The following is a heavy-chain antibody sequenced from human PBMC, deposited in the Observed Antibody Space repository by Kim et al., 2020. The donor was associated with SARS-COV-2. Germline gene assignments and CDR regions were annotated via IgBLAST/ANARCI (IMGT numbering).Heavy chain of an antibody. CDR3: AGGVRGWWT. J-gene: IGHJ5*02. D-gene: IGHD6-19*01. Sequence: GNTRYSQKFQGRVTITRDTSASTVYIELSSRRSEDTAVYYCAGGVRGWWTWGQGTLVTVSS. V-gene: IGHV1-3*01. CDR2: GNT.